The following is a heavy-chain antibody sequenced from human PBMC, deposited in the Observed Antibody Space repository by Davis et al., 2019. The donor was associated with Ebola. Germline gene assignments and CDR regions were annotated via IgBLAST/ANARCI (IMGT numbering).Heavy chain of an antibody. CDR3: AKAPRIYYDFWSGPADDAFDI. CDR1: GFTFSSYG. D-gene: IGHD3-3*01. V-gene: IGHV3-30*02. Sequence: GESLKISCAASGFTFSSYGMHWVRQAPGKGLEWVAFIRYDGSDKYYTDSVKGRFTISRDNSKNTLYLQMNSLRAEDTAVYYCAKAPRIYYDFWSGPADDAFDIWGQGTMVTVSS. CDR2: IRYDGSDK. J-gene: IGHJ3*02.